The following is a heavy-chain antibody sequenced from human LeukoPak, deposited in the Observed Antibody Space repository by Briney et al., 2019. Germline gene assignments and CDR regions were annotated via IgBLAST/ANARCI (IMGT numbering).Heavy chain of an antibody. CDR2: IYYSGST. CDR3: ARELERDTYGYGYYYYYYGMDV. D-gene: IGHD5-18*01. J-gene: IGHJ6*02. Sequence: PSETLSLTCTVSGGSVSSTSYYWGWIRLPPGKGLEWIGSIYYSGSTYYNPSLKSRVTISVDTSKNHFSLKLSSVTAADTAVYYCARELERDTYGYGYYYYYYGMDVWGQGTTVTVSS. V-gene: IGHV4-39*07. CDR1: GGSVSSTSYY.